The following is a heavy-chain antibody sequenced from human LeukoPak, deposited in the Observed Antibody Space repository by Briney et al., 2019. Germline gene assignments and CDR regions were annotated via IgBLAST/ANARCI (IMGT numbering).Heavy chain of an antibody. Sequence: ASVKVSCKASSYTFTSYGISWVRQAPGQGLEWMGWISAYNGNTNYAQKLQGRVTMTTDTSTSTAYMELRSLRSDDTAVYYCASGSRGYSYGNYYYYGMDVWGQGTTVTVSS. V-gene: IGHV1-18*01. D-gene: IGHD5-18*01. J-gene: IGHJ6*02. CDR3: ASGSRGYSYGNYYYYGMDV. CDR1: SYTFTSYG. CDR2: ISAYNGNT.